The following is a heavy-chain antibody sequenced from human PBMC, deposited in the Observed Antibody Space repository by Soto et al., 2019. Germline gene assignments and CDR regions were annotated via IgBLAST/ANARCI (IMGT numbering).Heavy chain of an antibody. Sequence: PSETLSLTCTVSGGSISGYYWSWIRQPPGKGLEWIGYMYNTGSTVYNPSYKSRVTISVDTSKNHFSLKLNSVTAADMAVYYCARDLWGYCGTDCYPLDVWGQGTTVTVS. J-gene: IGHJ6*02. CDR1: GGSISGYY. V-gene: IGHV4-59*01. D-gene: IGHD2-21*02. CDR3: ARDLWGYCGTDCYPLDV. CDR2: MYNTGST.